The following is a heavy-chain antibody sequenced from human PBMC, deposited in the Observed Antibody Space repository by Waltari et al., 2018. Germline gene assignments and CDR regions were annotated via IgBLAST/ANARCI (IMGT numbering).Heavy chain of an antibody. D-gene: IGHD2-2*01. J-gene: IGHJ6*03. CDR1: GDSLNGYY. CDR3: ARSIVVVPAANYYYYYYYMDV. Sequence: QVQLQESGPGLLKPSETLSLSCTVSGDSLNGYYWSWIRQPAGEGLEWVGRIYPSGITNYNPSLKSRVTMSVDTSRNQFSLKLTSVTGADTAIYYCARSIVVVPAANYYYYYYYMDVWGKGTTVTISS. CDR2: IYPSGIT. V-gene: IGHV4-4*07.